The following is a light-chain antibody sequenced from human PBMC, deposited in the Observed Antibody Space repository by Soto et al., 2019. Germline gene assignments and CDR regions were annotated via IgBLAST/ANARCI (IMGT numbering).Light chain of an antibody. Sequence: ALTQPPSVSGSPGQSVAISCTGTSSDVGSYNRVSWYQQPPGTAPKVMIYEVSNRPSGVPDRFSGSKSGNTASLTISGLQAEDEADYYCSSYTSSSTYVFGTGTKVTVL. J-gene: IGLJ1*01. V-gene: IGLV2-18*02. CDR1: SSDVGSYNR. CDR3: SSYTSSSTYV. CDR2: EVS.